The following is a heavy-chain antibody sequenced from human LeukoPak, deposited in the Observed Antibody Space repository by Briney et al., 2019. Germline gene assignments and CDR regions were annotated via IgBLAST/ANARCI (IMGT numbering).Heavy chain of an antibody. D-gene: IGHD6-19*01. CDR3: ARATIAVDY. J-gene: IGHJ4*02. V-gene: IGHV3-33*01. Sequence: GGSLRLSCAASGFTFSSYGMHWVRQAPGKGLEWVAVIWYDGSNKYYADSVKGRFTISRDNSKNTLYLQMNSLRAEDTAVYYCARATIAVDYWGQGTLSPSPQ. CDR1: GFTFSSYG. CDR2: IWYDGSNK.